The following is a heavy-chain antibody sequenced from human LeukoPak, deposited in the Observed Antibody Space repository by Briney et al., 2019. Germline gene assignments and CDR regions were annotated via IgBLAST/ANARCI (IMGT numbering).Heavy chain of an antibody. J-gene: IGHJ4*02. D-gene: IGHD3-22*01. CDR1: GFTFSSYS. V-gene: IGHV3-21*01. Sequence: GGSLTLSCAASGFTFSSYSMNWVRQAPGKGLEWVSSISRSSSYIYYADSVKGRFTISRDNAKNSLYLQMNSLRAEDTAVYYCARDLFYYDSSGYYYFDYWGQGTLVTVSS. CDR2: ISRSSSYI. CDR3: ARDLFYYDSSGYYYFDY.